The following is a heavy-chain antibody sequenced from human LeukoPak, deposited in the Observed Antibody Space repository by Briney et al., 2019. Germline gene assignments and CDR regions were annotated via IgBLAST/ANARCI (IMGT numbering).Heavy chain of an antibody. D-gene: IGHD7-27*01. CDR2: VYFSGNT. Sequence: TSETLSLTCTVSGASMRRYYWSWIRQPPGKGLEWIGYVYFSGNTNYSPSLKTRVTISLDTSRNQFSMSLSAVTAADTAVYYCARETNWGSGWFDPWGQGTLVTVSS. V-gene: IGHV4-59*01. CDR1: GASMRRYY. CDR3: ARETNWGSGWFDP. J-gene: IGHJ5*02.